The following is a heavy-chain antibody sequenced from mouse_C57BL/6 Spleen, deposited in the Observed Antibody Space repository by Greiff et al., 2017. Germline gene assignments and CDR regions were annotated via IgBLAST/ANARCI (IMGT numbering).Heavy chain of an antibody. CDR2: IDPSDSYT. D-gene: IGHD4-1*01. CDR1: GYTFTSYW. CDR3: ALTGTTENWYFDV. V-gene: IGHV1-50*01. Sequence: QVQLKQPGAELVKPGASVKLSCKASGYTFTSYWMQWVKQRPGQGLEWIGEIDPSDSYTNYNQKFKGKATLTVDTSSSTAYMQLSSLTSEDSAVYYCALTGTTENWYFDVWGTGTTVTVSS. J-gene: IGHJ1*03.